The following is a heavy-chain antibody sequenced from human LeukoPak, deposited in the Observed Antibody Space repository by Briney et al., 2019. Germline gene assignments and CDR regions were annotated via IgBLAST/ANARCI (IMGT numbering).Heavy chain of an antibody. CDR1: GYTFTSYG. CDR2: ISAYNGNT. D-gene: IGHD1-7*01. CDR3: ARDRSTITGTTNWFDP. J-gene: IGHJ5*02. Sequence: GASVKVSCKASGYTFTSYGISWVRQAPGQGLVWMGWISAYNGNTNYAQKLQGRVTMTTDTSTSTAYMELRSLRSDDTAVYYCARDRSTITGTTNWFDPWGQGTLVTVSS. V-gene: IGHV1-18*01.